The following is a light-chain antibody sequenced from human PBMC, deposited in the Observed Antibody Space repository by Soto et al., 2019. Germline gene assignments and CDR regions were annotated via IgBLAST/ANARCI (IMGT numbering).Light chain of an antibody. Sequence: SSELTQPPSVSVSPGQTASITCSGDKLGDKYACWYQQKPGQSPVLVIYQDSKRPSGIPERFSGSNSGNTATLTISGTQAMDEADYYCQAGDSSTVFGGGTKLTVL. V-gene: IGLV3-1*01. CDR3: QAGDSSTV. CDR1: KLGDKY. J-gene: IGLJ2*01. CDR2: QDS.